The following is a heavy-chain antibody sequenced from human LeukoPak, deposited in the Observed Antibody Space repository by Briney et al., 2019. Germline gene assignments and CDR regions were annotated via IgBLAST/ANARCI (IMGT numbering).Heavy chain of an antibody. CDR2: ISSRSTYI. Sequence: GGSLRLSCTASGFSSSDYYMSWIRQAPGKGLEWISYISSRSTYISDADSVKGRFTISRDNAKNLLFLQMNGLRVEDTALYYCARGGTGAFDYWGQGILVTVSS. D-gene: IGHD2-8*02. V-gene: IGHV3-11*06. J-gene: IGHJ4*02. CDR1: GFSSSDYY. CDR3: ARGGTGAFDY.